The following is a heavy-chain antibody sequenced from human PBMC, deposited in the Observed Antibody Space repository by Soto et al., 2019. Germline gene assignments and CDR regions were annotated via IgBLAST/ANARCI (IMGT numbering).Heavy chain of an antibody. Sequence: SETLSLTCTVSGGSISSGDYYWSWIRQPPGKGLEWIGYIYYSGSTYYNPSLKSRVTISVDTSKNQFSLKLSSVTAADTAVYYCARELDSGDYYYGMDVWGQGTTVTVSS. J-gene: IGHJ6*02. D-gene: IGHD3-10*01. CDR3: ARELDSGDYYYGMDV. V-gene: IGHV4-30-4*01. CDR1: GGSISSGDYY. CDR2: IYYSGST.